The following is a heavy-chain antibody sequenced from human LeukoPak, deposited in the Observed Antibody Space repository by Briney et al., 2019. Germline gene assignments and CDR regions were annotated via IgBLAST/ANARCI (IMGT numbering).Heavy chain of an antibody. J-gene: IGHJ4*02. V-gene: IGHV1-24*01. CDR1: GSTLSEFA. Sequence: ASVKVSCKVSGSTLSEFAIHWVRQAPGKGLEWMGGYDLEDDERRYSEKFQDRVTMTEDTSTDTAYMFLSSLRSEDTAVYYCATEVAYDSNGYLVDYWGQGTLVTVSS. D-gene: IGHD3-22*01. CDR2: YDLEDDER. CDR3: ATEVAYDSNGYLVDY.